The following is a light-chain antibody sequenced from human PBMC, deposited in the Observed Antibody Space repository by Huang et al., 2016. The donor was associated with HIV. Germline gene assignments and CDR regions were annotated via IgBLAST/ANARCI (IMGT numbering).Light chain of an antibody. Sequence: EIVLTQSPATLSLSPGERATLSCRASQSVSSYLAWYQQKPGQAPRRVIYDASNRATGIPARFRGSGSGTDFTLTISSLEPEDFAVYYCQQRSNWPPLTFGGGTKVGIK. CDR2: DAS. CDR3: QQRSNWPPLT. J-gene: IGKJ4*01. V-gene: IGKV3-11*01. CDR1: QSVSSY.